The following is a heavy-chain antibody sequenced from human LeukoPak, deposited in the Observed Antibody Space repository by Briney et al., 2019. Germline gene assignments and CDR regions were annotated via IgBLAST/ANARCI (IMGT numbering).Heavy chain of an antibody. CDR2: VYHIGST. D-gene: IGHD2-15*01. V-gene: IGHV4-38-2*01. Sequence: SDTLSLTCAVSGYSINSGFYWDWIRQPPGKGLEWIGSVYHIGSTYYNPSLKSRVTVSVGTSKNQFSLKLSSVTAADTALYYCARKAYSDAFDFWGQGKMVIVSS. CDR3: ARKAYSDAFDF. CDR1: GYSINSGFY. J-gene: IGHJ3*01.